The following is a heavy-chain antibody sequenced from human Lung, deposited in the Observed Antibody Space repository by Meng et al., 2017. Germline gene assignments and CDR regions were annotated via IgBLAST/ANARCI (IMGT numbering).Heavy chain of an antibody. CDR2: IWNDGSNQ. CDR1: GFSFRSYG. V-gene: IGHV3-33*01. J-gene: IGHJ4*02. Sequence: VRLVGSGGGGVQPGKSLRVSCEAFGFSFRSYGMHWVRQAPGKGLEWVAVIWNDGSNQYYADSVKGRFSISRDNSKNTLFLQMNSLRAEDTAMYFCARDERATQFEYWGQGTLVTVSS. CDR3: ARDERATQFEY.